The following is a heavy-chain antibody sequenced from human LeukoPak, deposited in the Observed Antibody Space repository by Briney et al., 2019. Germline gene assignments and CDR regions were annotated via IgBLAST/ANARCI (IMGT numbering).Heavy chain of an antibody. J-gene: IGHJ4*02. CDR3: AREAGYYGSGFYYFDY. CDR1: GYSISSGYY. V-gene: IGHV4-38-2*02. D-gene: IGHD3-10*01. Sequence: SETLSLTCAVSGYSISSGYYWGWIRQPPGKGLEWIGSIYHSGSTYCNPSLKSRVTISVDTSKNQFSLKLSSVTAADTAVYYCAREAGYYGSGFYYFDYWGQGTLVTVSS. CDR2: IYHSGST.